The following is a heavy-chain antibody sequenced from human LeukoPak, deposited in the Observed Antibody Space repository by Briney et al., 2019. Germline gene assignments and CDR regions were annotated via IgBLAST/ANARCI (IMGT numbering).Heavy chain of an antibody. J-gene: IGHJ5*01. CDR1: DGSITNYY. V-gene: IGHV4-4*07. Sequence: SETLSLTCFASDGSITNYYWSWIRQPAGKGLEWIGRLYIGRGMEYNPSLKSRVTMSVDRANMQFSLRLTSVTAADTAVYYCARESRVVIGDGYHVDSWGPGTLVTVSS. CDR3: ARESRVVIGDGYHVDS. D-gene: IGHD2-21*01. CDR2: LYIGRGM.